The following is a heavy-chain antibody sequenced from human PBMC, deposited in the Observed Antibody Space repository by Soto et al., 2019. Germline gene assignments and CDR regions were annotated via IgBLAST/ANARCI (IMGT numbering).Heavy chain of an antibody. CDR3: ALGGEIYSISSEYNWFDP. V-gene: IGHV1-8*01. Sequence: QVQLVQSGAEVKKPGASVKVSCKASGYTFTSYDINWVRQATGQGIEWMGWMNPNSGNTGYAQKFQGRVTMTRNTSISTAYMELSSLGSEDTAVYYCALGGEIYSISSEYNWFDPWGQGTLVTVSS. J-gene: IGHJ5*02. CDR1: GYTFTSYD. D-gene: IGHD6-6*01. CDR2: MNPNSGNT.